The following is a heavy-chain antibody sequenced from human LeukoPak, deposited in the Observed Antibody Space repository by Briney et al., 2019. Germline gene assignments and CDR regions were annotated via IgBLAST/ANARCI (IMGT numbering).Heavy chain of an antibody. CDR2: IYSDGSNE. CDR1: GFNFSSFG. J-gene: IGHJ4*02. D-gene: IGHD6-19*01. CDR3: AREQQWLGPLDY. Sequence: GGSLRLSCAASGFNFSSFGLHWVRQAPGKGLEWVAIIYSDGSNEYYADSVKGRFTISRDNSKNTLSLQMNSLRAEDTAVYHCAREQQWLGPLDYWGQGTLV. V-gene: IGHV3-33*01.